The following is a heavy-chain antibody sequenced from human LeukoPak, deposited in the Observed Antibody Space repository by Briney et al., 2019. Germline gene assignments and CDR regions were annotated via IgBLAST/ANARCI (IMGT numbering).Heavy chain of an antibody. D-gene: IGHD5-12*01. J-gene: IGHJ4*02. CDR2: ITGDSAHI. V-gene: IGHV3-21*01. CDR3: ARVRGYSRDF. Sequence: PGGSLRLSCAASGFTFSSYAMHWVRQAPGKGLDWVSSITGDSAHIFYADSVQGRFTISRDNAINSLYLQMSGLTAEDTAVYYCARVRGYSRDFWGQGTLVTVSS. CDR1: GFTFSSYA.